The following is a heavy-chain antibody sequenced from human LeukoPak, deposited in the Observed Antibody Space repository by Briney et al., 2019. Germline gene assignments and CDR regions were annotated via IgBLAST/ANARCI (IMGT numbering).Heavy chain of an antibody. J-gene: IGHJ6*02. V-gene: IGHV3-30-3*01. CDR1: GFTFSSYA. Sequence: GRSLRLSCAASGFTFSSYAMHWVRQAPGKGLEWVAVISYDGSNKYYADSVKGRFTISRDNSKNTLYLQMNSLRAEDTAVYYCARGGCSSTSCYVRRVWDPTTQYYYYGMDVWGQGTTVTVSS. D-gene: IGHD2-2*01. CDR2: ISYDGSNK. CDR3: ARGGCSSTSCYVRRVWDPTTQYYYYGMDV.